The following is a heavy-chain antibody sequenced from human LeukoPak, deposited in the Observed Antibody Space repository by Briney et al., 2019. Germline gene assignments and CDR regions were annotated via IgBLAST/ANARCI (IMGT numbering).Heavy chain of an antibody. J-gene: IGHJ4*02. Sequence: GGSLRLSCAASGFTFTSYGMSWVRQAPGKGLEWVSAISRSGDSTYYADSVKGRFTISRDNSKNTLFLQMNSLRAEDTAVYYCARDPPYYDSSAYYADYWGQGTLVTVSS. CDR1: GFTFTSYG. CDR2: ISRSGDST. CDR3: ARDPPYYDSSAYYADY. V-gene: IGHV3-23*01. D-gene: IGHD3-22*01.